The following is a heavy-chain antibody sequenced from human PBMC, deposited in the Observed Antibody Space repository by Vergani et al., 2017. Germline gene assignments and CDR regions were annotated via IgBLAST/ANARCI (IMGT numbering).Heavy chain of an antibody. CDR1: GYTFTSYY. V-gene: IGHV1-46*01. CDR3: ARDPPPRFSYYYYYMDV. Sequence: QVQLVQSGAEVKKPGASVKVSCKASGYTFTSYYMHWVRQAPGQGLEWMGIINPSGGSTSYAQKFQGRVTMTRDTSTSTVYMELSSLRAEDTAVYYCARDPPPRFSYYYYYMDVWGKGTTVTVSS. J-gene: IGHJ6*03. CDR2: INPSGGST.